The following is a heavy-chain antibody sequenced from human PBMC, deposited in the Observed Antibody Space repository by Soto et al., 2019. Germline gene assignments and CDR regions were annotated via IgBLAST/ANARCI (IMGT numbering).Heavy chain of an antibody. V-gene: IGHV1-8*01. CDR2: VSPNRANT. D-gene: IGHD3-10*01. J-gene: IGHJ5*02. CDR1: GYRFSNYD. CDR3: ARRDGGGVNWFDT. Sequence: QVQLVQSGAEVKKPGASVKVSCKASGYRFSNYDMNWVRQAPGQGLEWMGWVSPNRANTGYAQKFRGRLTLTTNTPITTAYMELRSLTSEDTAVYYCARRDGGGVNWFDTWGQGTLVTVSS.